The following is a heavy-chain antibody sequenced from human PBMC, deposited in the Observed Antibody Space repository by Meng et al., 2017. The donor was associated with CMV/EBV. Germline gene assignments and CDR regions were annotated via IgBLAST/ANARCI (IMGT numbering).Heavy chain of an antibody. Sequence: GESLKISCAASGFTFSSYSISWVRQAPGKGLEWVSVIYSGGSSTYYADSVKGRFTISRDNSKNTLYLQMNSLRAEDTAVYYCAKESCSSTSCYNYFDYWGQGTLVTVSS. V-gene: IGHV3-23*03. J-gene: IGHJ4*02. D-gene: IGHD2-2*02. CDR3: AKESCSSTSCYNYFDY. CDR2: IYSGGSST. CDR1: GFTFSSYS.